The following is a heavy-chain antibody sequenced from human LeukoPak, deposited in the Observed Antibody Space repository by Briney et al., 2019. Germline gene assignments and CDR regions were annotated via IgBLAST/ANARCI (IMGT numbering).Heavy chain of an antibody. V-gene: IGHV4-59*01. CDR3: ARALYYYDSSGYLFDY. Sequence: SETLSLTCTVSGGSISSYYWSWIRQPPGKGLEWIGSIFYSGSTYYNPSLKSRVTISVETSQNQFSLKLSSVTAADTAVYYCARALYYYDSSGYLFDYWGQGTLVTVSS. D-gene: IGHD3-22*01. CDR2: IFYSGST. J-gene: IGHJ4*02. CDR1: GGSISSYY.